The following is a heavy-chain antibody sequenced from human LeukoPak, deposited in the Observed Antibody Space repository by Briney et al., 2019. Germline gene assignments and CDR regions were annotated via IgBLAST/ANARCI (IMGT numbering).Heavy chain of an antibody. V-gene: IGHV3-48*03. CDR3: ARVSRQYSAFDY. D-gene: IGHD5-18*01. CDR2: ISSSGSTI. Sequence: GGSLRLSCAASGFTFSSYEMNWVRQAPGKGLEWVSYISSSGSTIYYADSVKGRFTISRDNAKNSLYLQMNSLRAEDTAVYYCARVSRQYSAFDYWGQGTLVTVSS. J-gene: IGHJ4*02. CDR1: GFTFSSYE.